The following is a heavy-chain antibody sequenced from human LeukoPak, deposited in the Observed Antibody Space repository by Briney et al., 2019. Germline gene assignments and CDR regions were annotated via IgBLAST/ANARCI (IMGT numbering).Heavy chain of an antibody. CDR1: GFTFDDYS. D-gene: IGHD6-13*01. Sequence: GGSLRLSCAASGFTFDDYSMHWVRQAPGKGLEWVSLISWDDTTYYADSVKGRFTISRDNSKNSLYLQMNSLRTEDSALYYCAKDDAYSSGWYAVDIWGQGTMVAVSS. CDR2: ISWDDTT. CDR3: AKDDAYSSGWYAVDI. J-gene: IGHJ3*02. V-gene: IGHV3-43*01.